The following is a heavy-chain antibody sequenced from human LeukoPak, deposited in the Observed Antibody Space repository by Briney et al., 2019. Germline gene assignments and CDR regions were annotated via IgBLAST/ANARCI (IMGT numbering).Heavy chain of an antibody. V-gene: IGHV3-21*04. J-gene: IGHJ4*02. CDR3: AKGLFSAYDKYLDS. Sequence: GVSLSLSCAGSGFAVEIFTMTWVRQAPGKGLEWVSLISDTGRDINYTDSVRGRFTISRDNTKNSLFLQMDSLRVEDTAIYYCAKGLFSAYDKYLDSWGQGTLVTVSS. CDR2: ISDTGRDI. CDR1: GFAVEIFT. D-gene: IGHD5-12*01.